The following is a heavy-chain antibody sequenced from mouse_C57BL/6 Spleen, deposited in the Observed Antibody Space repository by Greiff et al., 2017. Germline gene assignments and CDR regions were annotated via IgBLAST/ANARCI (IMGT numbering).Heavy chain of an antibody. CDR2: INPNNGGT. D-gene: IGHD1-2*01. CDR1: GYTFTDYN. CDR3: ARGTAEGYFDV. J-gene: IGHJ1*03. Sequence: EVQLQESGPELVKPGASVKMSCKASGYTFTDYNMHWVKQSHGKSLEWIGYINPNNGGTSYNQKFKGKATLTVNKSSSTAYMELRSLTSEDSAVYYCARGTAEGYFDVWGTGTTVTVSS. V-gene: IGHV1-22*01.